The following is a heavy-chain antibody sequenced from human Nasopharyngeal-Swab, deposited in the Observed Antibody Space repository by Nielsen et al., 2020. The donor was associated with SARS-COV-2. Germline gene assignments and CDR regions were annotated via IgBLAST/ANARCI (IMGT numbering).Heavy chain of an antibody. CDR3: ARVPWQWLVHFDY. CDR1: GFTFSSSW. CDR2: INSDGSST. V-gene: IGHV3-74*01. J-gene: IGHJ4*02. D-gene: IGHD6-19*01. Sequence: GGPLRLSCAASGFTFSSSWMHWVRQAPGKGLVWVSRINSDGSSTSYADSVKGRFTISRDNAKNTLYLQMNSLRAEDTAVYYCARVPWQWLVHFDYWGQGTLVTVSS.